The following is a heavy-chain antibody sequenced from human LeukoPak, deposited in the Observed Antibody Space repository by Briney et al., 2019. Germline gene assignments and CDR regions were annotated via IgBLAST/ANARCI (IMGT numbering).Heavy chain of an antibody. D-gene: IGHD6-19*01. Sequence: PGGSLRLSCAASGFTVSSNCMSWVRQAPGKGLQWVSVIYSGGSAYYADSVKGRFTISRDNSKNTLYLQMNSLRAEDTAVYYCAKGRYSSGSKYFQHWGQGTLVTVSS. CDR3: AKGRYSSGSKYFQH. V-gene: IGHV3-53*01. J-gene: IGHJ1*01. CDR1: GFTVSSNC. CDR2: IYSGGSA.